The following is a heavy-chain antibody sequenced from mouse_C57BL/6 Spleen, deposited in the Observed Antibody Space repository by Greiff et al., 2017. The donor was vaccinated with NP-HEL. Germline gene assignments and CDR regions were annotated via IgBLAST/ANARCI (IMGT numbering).Heavy chain of an antibody. CDR3: ARWGRELRFMDY. J-gene: IGHJ4*01. CDR2: IYPGDGDT. V-gene: IGHV1-82*01. CDR1: GYAFSSSW. Sequence: VQLQQSGPELVKPGASVKISCKASGYAFSSSWMNWVKQRPGKGLEWIGRIYPGDGDTNYNGKFKGKATLTADKSSSTAYMQLSSLTSEDSAVYFCARWGRELRFMDYWGQGTSVTVSS. D-gene: IGHD1-1*01.